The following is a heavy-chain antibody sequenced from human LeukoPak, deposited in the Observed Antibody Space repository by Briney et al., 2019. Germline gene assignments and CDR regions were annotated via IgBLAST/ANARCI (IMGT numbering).Heavy chain of an antibody. CDR1: GGSISSSSYY. D-gene: IGHD3-3*01. CDR2: IYYSGST. V-gene: IGHV4-39*01. Sequence: PSETLSLTCTVAGGSISSSSYYWGWIRQPPVKGLEWIGSIYYSGSTCYNPSLKSPVTISVDTSKNQFSLKLSPVTAADTAVYYCARHLLAIFYFDYWGQGTLVTVSS. J-gene: IGHJ4*02. CDR3: ARHLLAIFYFDY.